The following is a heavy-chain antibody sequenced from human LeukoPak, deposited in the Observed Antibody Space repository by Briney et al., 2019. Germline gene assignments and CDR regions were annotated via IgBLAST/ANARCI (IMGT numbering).Heavy chain of an antibody. Sequence: PGGSLRLSCAASGFTVSSNYMSWVRQAPGKGLEWVSVIYSGGSTYYADSVKGRFTISRDNSKNTLYLQMNSLRAEDTAVYYCARVEAAAGTSDAFDIWGQGTMVTVSS. J-gene: IGHJ3*02. CDR2: IYSGGST. CDR3: ARVEAAAGTSDAFDI. CDR1: GFTVSSNY. V-gene: IGHV3-53*01. D-gene: IGHD6-13*01.